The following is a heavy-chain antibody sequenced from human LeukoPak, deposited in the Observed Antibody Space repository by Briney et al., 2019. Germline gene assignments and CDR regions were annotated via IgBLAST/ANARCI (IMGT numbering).Heavy chain of an antibody. Sequence: GASVKVSCKASGYDFTKYAVQWVRQAPGQRLEWMGWVDAGNGRTKYSQDFQGRVTITADKSTSTAYMDLTSLKSEDTAVYYCARDNNDYVWGSYRYGFDPWGQGTLVTVSS. CDR3: ARDNNDYVWGSYRYGFDP. J-gene: IGHJ5*02. CDR1: GYDFTKYA. D-gene: IGHD3-16*02. CDR2: VDAGNGRT. V-gene: IGHV1-3*03.